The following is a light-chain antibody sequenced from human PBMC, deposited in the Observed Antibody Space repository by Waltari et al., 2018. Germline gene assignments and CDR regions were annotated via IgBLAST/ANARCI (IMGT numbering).Light chain of an antibody. Sequence: DIQMTQSPSPLPASVGDRVTITCRASQSISTWLAWYQQKPGKAPNLLIQKASTLESGVPSSFSGSGSGTEFTLTISSLQPDDFATYYCQQYNTFPYNFGQGTKLEIK. V-gene: IGKV1-5*03. CDR2: KAS. J-gene: IGKJ2*01. CDR3: QQYNTFPYN. CDR1: QSISTW.